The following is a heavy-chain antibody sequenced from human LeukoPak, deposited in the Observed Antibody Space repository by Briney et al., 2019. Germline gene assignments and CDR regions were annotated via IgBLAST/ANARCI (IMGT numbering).Heavy chain of an antibody. V-gene: IGHV4-61*02. J-gene: IGHJ6*03. CDR1: GDSITSGTYY. D-gene: IGHD3-10*01. CDR3: ARHRATMVRGVNTHYYYYYMDV. CDR2: IYTSGST. Sequence: SETLSLTCTVSGDSITSGTYYWTWIRQPAGKGLEWIGRIYTSGSTNYKPSLKSRVTISVDTSKNQFSLNLSSVTAADTAVYYCARHRATMVRGVNTHYYYYYMDVWGKGTTVTISS.